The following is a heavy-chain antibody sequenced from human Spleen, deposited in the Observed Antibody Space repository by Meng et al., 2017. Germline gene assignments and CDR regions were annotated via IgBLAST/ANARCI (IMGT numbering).Heavy chain of an antibody. J-gene: IGHJ4*02. D-gene: IGHD6-6*01. CDR2: IKADGSER. CDR3: AMGWGSSRAFDV. Sequence: GGSLRLSCAASGFTFSNYWMTWVRQAPGKGLEWVANIKADGSERFYVGSVKGRFTISRDNAMNSLYLQMNSLRAEDTALYYCAMGWGSSRAFDVWGQGRLVNGAS. V-gene: IGHV3-7*01. CDR1: GFTFSNYW.